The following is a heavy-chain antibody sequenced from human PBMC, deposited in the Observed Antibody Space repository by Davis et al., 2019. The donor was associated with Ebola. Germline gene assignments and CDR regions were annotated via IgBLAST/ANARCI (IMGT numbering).Heavy chain of an antibody. CDR3: ASETTVTTEYFQH. V-gene: IGHV1-69*04. CDR1: GYTFTSHD. Sequence: SVKVSCKASGYTFTSHDINWVRQAPGQGLEWMGRIIPILGIANYAQKFQGRVTITADKSTSTAYMELSSLRSEDTAVYYCASETTVTTEYFQHWGQGTLVTVSS. CDR2: IIPILGIA. J-gene: IGHJ1*01. D-gene: IGHD4-17*01.